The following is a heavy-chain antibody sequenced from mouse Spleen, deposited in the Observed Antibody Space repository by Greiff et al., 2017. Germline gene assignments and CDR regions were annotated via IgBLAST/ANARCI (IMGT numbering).Heavy chain of an antibody. CDR1: GYTFTDYY. D-gene: IGHD2-14*01. Sequence: VQLQQSGPELVKPGASVKISCKASGYTFTDYYMNWVKQSHGKSLEWIGDINPNNGGTSYNQKFKGKATLTVDKSSSTAYMELRSLTSEDSAVYYCATAYYRYEDYAMDYWGQGTSVTVSS. J-gene: IGHJ4*01. CDR3: ATAYYRYEDYAMDY. V-gene: IGHV1-26*01. CDR2: INPNNGGT.